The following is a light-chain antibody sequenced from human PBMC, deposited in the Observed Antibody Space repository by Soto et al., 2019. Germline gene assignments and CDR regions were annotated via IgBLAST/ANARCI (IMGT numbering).Light chain of an antibody. CDR1: QDINNY. CDR2: DAS. J-gene: IGKJ2*02. V-gene: IGKV1-33*01. Sequence: DLQKTQSPSSLSASVGDRVTITCQASQDINNYLIWYQHKPGKAPKLLIYDASTLGTGVSSRFSGGGSGTHFTFTISSLQPEDIATYYCQQFDSVPCTFGQGTKLELK. CDR3: QQFDSVPCT.